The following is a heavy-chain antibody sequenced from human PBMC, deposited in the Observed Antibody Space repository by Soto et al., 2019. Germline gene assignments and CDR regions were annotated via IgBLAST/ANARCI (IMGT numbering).Heavy chain of an antibody. J-gene: IGHJ6*02. CDR1: GFTISSNY. Sequence: PGGSMRLSCAASGFTISSNYMSWVRKEPGKGLEWVSVIYSSGSTYYADSVKGRFTISRDNSKNTLYLQMNSLRAEDTAVYYCARSLDGSGGYYYYGVDVWGQGTTVTVSS. CDR2: IYSSGST. CDR3: ARSLDGSGGYYYYGVDV. D-gene: IGHD3-10*01. V-gene: IGHV3-66*01.